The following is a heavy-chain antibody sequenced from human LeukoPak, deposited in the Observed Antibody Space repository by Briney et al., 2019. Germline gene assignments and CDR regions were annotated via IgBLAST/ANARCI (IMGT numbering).Heavy chain of an antibody. Sequence: SETLSLTCTVSGSMYNYYWSWIRQPPGKGLEWIGYVHYSGSTSYNPSLKSRVTMSLDTSKNQVSLKLNSVTAADTAVYYCARHISSGGTYAHFDYWGQGSLVTVPS. D-gene: IGHD1-26*01. CDR1: GSMYNYY. CDR2: VHYSGST. V-gene: IGHV4-59*08. CDR3: ARHISSGGTYAHFDY. J-gene: IGHJ4*02.